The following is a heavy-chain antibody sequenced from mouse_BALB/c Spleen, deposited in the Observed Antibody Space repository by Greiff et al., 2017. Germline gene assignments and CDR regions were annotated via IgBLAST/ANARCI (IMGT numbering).Heavy chain of an antibody. CDR1: GFTFSSFG. CDR3: ARGKGDY. CDR2: ISSGSSTI. Sequence: EVKVVESGGGLVQPGGSRKLSCAASGFTFSSFGMHWVRQAPEKGLEWVAYISSGSSTIYYADTVKGRFTISRDNPKNTLFLQMTSLRSEDTAMYYCARGKGDYWGQGTTLTVSS. V-gene: IGHV5-17*02. J-gene: IGHJ2*01.